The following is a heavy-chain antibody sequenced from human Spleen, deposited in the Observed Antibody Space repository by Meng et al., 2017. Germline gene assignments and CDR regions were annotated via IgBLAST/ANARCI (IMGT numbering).Heavy chain of an antibody. J-gene: IGHJ4*02. Sequence: QGQLPPWGAGLLKPSEPLSLTCAVYGGSFSGYYWSWIRQPPGKGLEWIGYIYYSGSTYSNPSLKSLVTISVDPSKNQFSLMVSSVTAADTAVYYCARGGARYDILTGYYSAYFDYWGQGTLVTVSS. D-gene: IGHD3-9*01. V-gene: IGHV4-34*01. CDR1: GGSFSGYY. CDR2: IYYSGST. CDR3: ARGGARYDILTGYYSAYFDY.